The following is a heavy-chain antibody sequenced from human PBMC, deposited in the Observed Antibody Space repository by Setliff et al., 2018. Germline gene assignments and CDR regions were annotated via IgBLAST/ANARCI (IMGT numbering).Heavy chain of an antibody. D-gene: IGHD2-15*01. Sequence: GGSLRLSCTASGFSFGDYTMTWLRQVPGKGLEWVGFIRDKGHGGTTEYAASVKGRFSISRDDSKSIAYLEMNSLRAEDTAVYYCAKRGPYCSGGTCHYYFDYWGQGTLVTVSS. V-gene: IGHV3-49*03. CDR2: IRDKGHGGTT. CDR1: GFSFGDYT. CDR3: AKRGPYCSGGTCHYYFDY. J-gene: IGHJ4*02.